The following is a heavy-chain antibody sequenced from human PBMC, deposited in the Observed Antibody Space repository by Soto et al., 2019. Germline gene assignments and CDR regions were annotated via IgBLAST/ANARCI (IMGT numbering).Heavy chain of an antibody. V-gene: IGHV4-59*01. Sequence: SETLSLTCTVSGGSIGSYYCSWIRQPPGKGLEWIGYIYYSGSTNYNPSLKSRVTISVDTSKNQFSLKLSSVTAADTAVYYCARGSTVTLYGMDVWGQGTTVTVSS. CDR2: IYYSGST. CDR3: ARGSTVTLYGMDV. J-gene: IGHJ6*02. D-gene: IGHD4-17*01. CDR1: GGSIGSYY.